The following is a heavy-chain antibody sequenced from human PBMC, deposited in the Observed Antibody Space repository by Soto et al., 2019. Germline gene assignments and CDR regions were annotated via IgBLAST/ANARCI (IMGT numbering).Heavy chain of an antibody. CDR2: IIPIFGTA. D-gene: IGHD4-17*01. Sequence: SVKVSCKASGGTFSSYAISWVRQAPGQGLEWMGGIIPIFGTANYAQKFQGRVTITADKSTSTAYMELSSLRSEDTAVYYCAREVAPPGSGEPYSSADYGGYSAYYNYYGMDVWGQGTTVTVSS. J-gene: IGHJ6*02. V-gene: IGHV1-69*06. CDR3: AREVAPPGSGEPYSSADYGGYSAYYNYYGMDV. CDR1: GGTFSSYA.